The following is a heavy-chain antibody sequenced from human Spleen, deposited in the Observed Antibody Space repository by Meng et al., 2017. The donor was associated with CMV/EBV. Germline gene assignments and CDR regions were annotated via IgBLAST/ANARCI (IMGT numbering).Heavy chain of an antibody. J-gene: IGHJ4*02. Sequence: GESLKISCKGSGYSFTSYWIGWVRQMPGKGLEWMGIIYPDDSDTRYSPSFQGQVTPSADKSISTAYVQWSSLKVSDTAMYYCARFVRYSSGWTDVWGQGTLVTVSS. D-gene: IGHD6-19*01. V-gene: IGHV5-51*01. CDR2: IYPDDSDT. CDR3: ARFVRYSSGWTDV. CDR1: GYSFTSYW.